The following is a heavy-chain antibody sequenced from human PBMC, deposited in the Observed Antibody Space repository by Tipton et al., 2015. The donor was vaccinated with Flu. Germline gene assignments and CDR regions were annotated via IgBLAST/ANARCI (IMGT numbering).Heavy chain of an antibody. CDR2: IYHTGRT. CDR3: AREGYSRGWYDYYGMDV. J-gene: IGHJ6*02. CDR1: GGSISSSY. D-gene: IGHD6-19*01. Sequence: GLVKPSETLSLSCIVSGGSISSSYWTWIRQPPGKGLEWIGFIYHTGRTDYNPSLESRVSVTVDTSKNQFSLKLSSVSAADTAVYYCAREGYSRGWYDYYGMDVWGQGTTVTVSS. V-gene: IGHV4-59*12.